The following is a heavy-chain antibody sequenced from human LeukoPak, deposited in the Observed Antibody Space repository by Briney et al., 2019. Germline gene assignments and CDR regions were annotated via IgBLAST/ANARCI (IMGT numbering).Heavy chain of an antibody. Sequence: PGGSLRLSCAASGFTFSSYSMNWVRQAPGKGLEWVSYISSSSSTIYYADSVKGRFTISRDNAKNSLCLQMNSLRAEDTAVYYCARDLHSYGYWGQGTLVTVSS. V-gene: IGHV3-48*01. CDR3: ARDLHSYGY. J-gene: IGHJ4*02. D-gene: IGHD5-18*01. CDR2: ISSSSSTI. CDR1: GFTFSSYS.